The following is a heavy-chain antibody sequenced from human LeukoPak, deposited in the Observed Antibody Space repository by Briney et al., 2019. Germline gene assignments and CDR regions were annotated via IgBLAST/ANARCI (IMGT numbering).Heavy chain of an antibody. CDR1: VYTFTSYG. J-gene: IGHJ4*02. D-gene: IGHD3-22*01. Sequence: ASVKVSCKASVYTFTSYGISWVRQAPGQGGGWMGWISAYNGNTNYAEKLQGRVNMTTDTSTSTAYMELRSLRSDDTAVYYCARDRGYDSSGYYSRLGGYWGQGTLVTVSS. CDR2: ISAYNGNT. CDR3: ARDRGYDSSGYYSRLGGY. V-gene: IGHV1-18*01.